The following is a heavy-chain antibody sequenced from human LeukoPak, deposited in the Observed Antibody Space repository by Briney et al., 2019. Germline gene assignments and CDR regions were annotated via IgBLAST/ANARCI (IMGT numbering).Heavy chain of an antibody. Sequence: ASVKVSCKASGYTFTSYGISWVRQAPGQGLEWMGWISAYNGYTNYAQKLQGRVTITTGTSTSTAYMELRSLRSDDTAVYYCARTSTGYSYGYYYMDVWGKGTTVTVSS. D-gene: IGHD5-18*01. CDR2: ISAYNGYT. CDR1: GYTFTSYG. CDR3: ARTSTGYSYGYYYMDV. V-gene: IGHV1-18*01. J-gene: IGHJ6*03.